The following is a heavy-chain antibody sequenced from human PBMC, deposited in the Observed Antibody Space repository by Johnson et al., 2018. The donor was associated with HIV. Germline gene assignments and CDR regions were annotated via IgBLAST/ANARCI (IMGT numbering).Heavy chain of an antibody. D-gene: IGHD5-24*01. CDR2: LFSGGTT. CDR1: GFTVSSNY. CDR3: ARACRDGYTCDAFDI. V-gene: IGHV3-66*01. J-gene: IGHJ3*02. Sequence: VQLVESGGGLVQPGGSLRLSCAASGFTVSSNYMSWVRQAPGKGLEWVSVLFSGGTTYYADSVKGRFTISSDNSKNTLFLQMNSLRAEDTAVFYCARACRDGYTCDAFDIWGQGTMVTVSS.